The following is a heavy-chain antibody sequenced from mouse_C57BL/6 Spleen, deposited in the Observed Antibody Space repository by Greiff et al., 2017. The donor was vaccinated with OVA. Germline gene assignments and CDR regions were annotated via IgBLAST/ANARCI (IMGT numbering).Heavy chain of an antibody. Sequence: VQPPQPGAEPVRPGSSVKLFCKASGYTFTSYRMDWVKQRPGPGLEWIGNIYSSDSETHYNQKFKGKATLTVDKSSSTAYMQLSSLTSEDSAVYYCARPYYSNYEGAMDYWGQGTSVTVSS. CDR1: GYTFTSYR. CDR2: IYSSDSET. J-gene: IGHJ4*01. CDR3: ARPYYSNYEGAMDY. V-gene: IGHV1-61*01. D-gene: IGHD2-5*01.